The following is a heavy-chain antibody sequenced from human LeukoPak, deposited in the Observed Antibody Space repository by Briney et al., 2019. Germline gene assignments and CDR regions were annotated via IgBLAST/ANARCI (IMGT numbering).Heavy chain of an antibody. D-gene: IGHD3-22*01. CDR1: GFTVSSNY. J-gene: IGHJ3*02. CDR3: ALNYYDTDAFDI. CDR2: IYSGGST. Sequence: GGSLRLSCAASGFTVSSNYMSWVRQAPGKGLEWVSVIYSGGSTYYADSVKGRFTISRDNSKNTLYLQMNSLRAEDTAVYYCALNYYDTDAFDIWGQGTMVTVSS. V-gene: IGHV3-53*01.